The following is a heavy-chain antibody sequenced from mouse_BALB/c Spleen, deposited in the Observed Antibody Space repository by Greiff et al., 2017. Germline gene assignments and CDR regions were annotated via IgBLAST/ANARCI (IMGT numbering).Heavy chain of an antibody. CDR1: GYSITSGYY. J-gene: IGHJ2*01. Sequence: DVKLQESGPGLVKPSQSLSLTCSVTGYSITSGYYWNWIRQFPGNKLEWMGYISYDGSNNYNPSLKNRISITRDTSKNQFFLKLNSVTTEDTATYYCARGLRQGYYFDYWGQGTTLTVSS. V-gene: IGHV3-6*02. CDR3: ARGLRQGYYFDY. CDR2: ISYDGSN. D-gene: IGHD2-4*01.